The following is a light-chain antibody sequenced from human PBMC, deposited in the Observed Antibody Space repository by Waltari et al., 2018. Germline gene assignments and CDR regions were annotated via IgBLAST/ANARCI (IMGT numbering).Light chain of an antibody. CDR2: DSS. V-gene: IGKV3D-20*02. CDR1: ESVRRVF. Sequence: SESVRRVFICYQQQPGQPTRLIIYDSSRGASGVEDRCGGSGFGKDFSIISSRLEAEDFVVYYCQDTVRFPVTFGQGTRVEIK. J-gene: IGKJ1*01. CDR3: QDTVRFPVT.